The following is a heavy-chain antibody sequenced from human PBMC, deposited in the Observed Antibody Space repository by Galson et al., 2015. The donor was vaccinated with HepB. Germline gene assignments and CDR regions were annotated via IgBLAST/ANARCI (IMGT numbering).Heavy chain of an antibody. J-gene: IGHJ4*02. CDR2: ISYDGTNK. CDR1: GFTFSNYG. D-gene: IGHD3-3*01. Sequence: SLRLSCAASGFTFSNYGIHWVRQAPGKGLEWVAVISYDGTNKYYADSVEGRFTISRDNSKNTLYLRMNSLRPEDTAIYYCAKGGYYDFWSAYDSWGQGTLVTVSS. CDR3: AKGGYYDFWSAYDS. V-gene: IGHV3-30*18.